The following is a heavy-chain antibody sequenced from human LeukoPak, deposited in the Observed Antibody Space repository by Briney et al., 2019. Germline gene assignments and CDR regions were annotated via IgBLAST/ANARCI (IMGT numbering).Heavy chain of an antibody. V-gene: IGHV3-21*01. CDR2: ISRSSSFI. CDR3: ARAAQSSSTKDYYYMDV. Sequence: GGSLRLSCAASGFTFSSYSMNWVRQAPGKGLEWVSSISRSSSFIYYADSLKGRFTISRDNPKISLYLQMNSLRAEDTAVYYCARAAQSSSTKDYYYMDVWGKGTTVTVSS. J-gene: IGHJ6*03. CDR1: GFTFSSYS. D-gene: IGHD6-6*01.